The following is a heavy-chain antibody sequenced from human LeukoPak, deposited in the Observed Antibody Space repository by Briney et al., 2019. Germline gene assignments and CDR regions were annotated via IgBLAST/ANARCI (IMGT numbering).Heavy chain of an antibody. CDR1: GYYISSGYY. CDR3: ARDSSGWVGYFDY. D-gene: IGHD6-19*01. V-gene: IGHV4-38-2*01. Sequence: SETLSLTCAVSGYYISSGYYWGWIRQPPGKGLEWIGSIHQSGTTYYNPSLKSRVTISADTSKNQFSLKLSSVTAADTAVYYCARDSSGWVGYFDYWGQGTLVTVSS. J-gene: IGHJ4*02. CDR2: IHQSGTT.